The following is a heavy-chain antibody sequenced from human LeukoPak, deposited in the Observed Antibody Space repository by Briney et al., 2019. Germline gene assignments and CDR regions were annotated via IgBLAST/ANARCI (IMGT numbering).Heavy chain of an antibody. Sequence: PSETLSLTCAVSGYSISSGYYWGWIRPPPGKGLEWIGSIYHSGSTYYNPSLKSRVTISVDTSKNQFSLKLSSVTAADTAVYYCASTWIQLLYFDYWGQGTLVTVSS. CDR3: ASTWIQLLYFDY. J-gene: IGHJ4*02. CDR2: IYHSGST. D-gene: IGHD5-18*01. CDR1: GYSISSGYY. V-gene: IGHV4-38-2*01.